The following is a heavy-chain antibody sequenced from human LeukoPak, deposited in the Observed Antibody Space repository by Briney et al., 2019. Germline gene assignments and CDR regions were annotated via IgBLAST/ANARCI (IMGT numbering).Heavy chain of an antibody. J-gene: IGHJ4*01. CDR1: GFTFSNYW. CDR2: IKQDGSEN. Sequence: GGSLRLSCAASGFTFSNYWMNWVRQAPGKGLEWVANIKQDGSENYYVDSVKGRFTISRDNAKKSLYLQMNSLRAEDTAVYYCAGVKVAGTRSFDYWGQGTLATVSS. CDR3: AGVKVAGTRSFDY. V-gene: IGHV3-7*01. D-gene: IGHD6-19*01.